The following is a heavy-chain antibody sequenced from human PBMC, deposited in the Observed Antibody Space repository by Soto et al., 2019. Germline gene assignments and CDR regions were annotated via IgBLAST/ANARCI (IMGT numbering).Heavy chain of an antibody. V-gene: IGHV3-9*01. J-gene: IGHJ4*02. CDR2: ISWFSGTE. Sequence: EVQLVEFGGGLVQPGRSLRLSCVGSGFTFNDYAMHWVRQAPGKGLEWVAGISWFSGTEGYADSVRGRFTISRDDANNSLFLQMDSLTPEDTAVYSCVKASGRQWQILVIFDSWGRGTLVTVSS. CDR3: VKASGRQWQILVIFDS. D-gene: IGHD6-19*01. CDR1: GFTFNDYA.